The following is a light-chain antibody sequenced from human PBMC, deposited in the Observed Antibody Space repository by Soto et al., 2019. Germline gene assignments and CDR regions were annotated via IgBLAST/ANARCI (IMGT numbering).Light chain of an antibody. J-gene: IGLJ1*01. V-gene: IGLV1-44*01. Sequence: QSVLTQAPSVSGTPGQRVTITCSGSGSNIGRNSVNWYQHLPGTAPKLLTHGNNHRPSGVPDRFSGSKSGTSASLAISGLQPEDEADYCCAAWDDSLNEYVFGDGTKVTVL. CDR1: GSNIGRNS. CDR2: GNN. CDR3: AAWDDSLNEYV.